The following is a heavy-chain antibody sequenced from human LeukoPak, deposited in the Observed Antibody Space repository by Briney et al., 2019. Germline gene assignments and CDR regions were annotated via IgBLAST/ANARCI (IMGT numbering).Heavy chain of an antibody. V-gene: IGHV3-53*01. CDR2: IYSGGST. Sequence: PGGSLRLSCAASGFTVSSNYMSWVRQAPGKGLEWVSVIYSGGSTYYADSVKGRFTISRDNSKNTLYLQMNSVRAEDTAVYYCARRREYGYNYDYWGQGTLVTVSS. D-gene: IGHD5-24*01. CDR1: GFTVSSNY. J-gene: IGHJ4*02. CDR3: ARRREYGYNYDY.